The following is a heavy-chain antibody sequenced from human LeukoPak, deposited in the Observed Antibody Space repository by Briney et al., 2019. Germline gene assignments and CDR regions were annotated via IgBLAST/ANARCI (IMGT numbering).Heavy chain of an antibody. D-gene: IGHD3-10*01. V-gene: IGHV4-39*07. CDR1: GVSISSSNSY. CDR3: ARGRSSMVRGYYYYYMDV. CDR2: IYYSGST. J-gene: IGHJ6*03. Sequence: PSETLSLTCTVSGVSISSSNSYWGWLRQPPGKGLEWIGSIYYSGSTNYNPSLKSRVTISVDTSKNQFSLKLSSVTAADTAVYYCARGRSSMVRGYYYYYMDVWGKGTTVTISS.